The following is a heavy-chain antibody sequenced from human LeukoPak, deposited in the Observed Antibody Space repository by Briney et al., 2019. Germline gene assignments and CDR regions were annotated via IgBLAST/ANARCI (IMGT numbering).Heavy chain of an antibody. CDR1: EFTVSNNY. Sequence: PGGSLRLSCAASEFTVSNNYMSWVRQAPGKGLEWVSVIYSGGSTYYADSVKGRFTISRDNYKNTLYLQMNSLRAEDTAVYYCASLLYYFDYWGQGTLVTVSS. CDR2: IYSGGST. J-gene: IGHJ4*02. CDR3: ASLLYYFDY. V-gene: IGHV3-66*01.